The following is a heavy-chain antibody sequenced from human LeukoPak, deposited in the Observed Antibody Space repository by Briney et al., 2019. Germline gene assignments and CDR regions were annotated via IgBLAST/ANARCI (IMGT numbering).Heavy chain of an antibody. Sequence: GGSLRLSCAASGFTFSSYWMSWVRQAPGKGPEWVAVIWYDGSNKYYADSVKGRFTISRDNSKNTLYLQMNSLRAEDTAVYYCASTSGWYEPIDYWGQGTLVTVSS. D-gene: IGHD6-19*01. CDR2: IWYDGSNK. J-gene: IGHJ4*02. CDR1: GFTFSSYW. CDR3: ASTSGWYEPIDY. V-gene: IGHV3-33*08.